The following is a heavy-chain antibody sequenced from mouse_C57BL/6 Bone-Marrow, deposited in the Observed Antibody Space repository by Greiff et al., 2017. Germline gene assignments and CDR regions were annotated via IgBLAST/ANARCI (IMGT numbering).Heavy chain of an antibody. Sequence: QVQLQQPGAELVMPGASVKLSCKASGYTFTSYWMHWVKQRPGQGLEWLGEIAPSDSYTNYNQKFKGKSTLTVDKSPSTAYMQRSSLTSEDSAGYYCARGRLRRRRYAMDYWGQGTSVTVSS. CDR2: IAPSDSYT. CDR3: ARGRLRRRRYAMDY. J-gene: IGHJ4*01. D-gene: IGHD2-4*01. V-gene: IGHV1-69*01. CDR1: GYTFTSYW.